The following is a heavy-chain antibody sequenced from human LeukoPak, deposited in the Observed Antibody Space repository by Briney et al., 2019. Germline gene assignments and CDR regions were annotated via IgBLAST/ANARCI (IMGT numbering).Heavy chain of an antibody. CDR2: IWFDGSNK. Sequence: GGSLRLSCAASGFTFSNYAMHWVRQAPGKGLEWVAVIWFDGSNKYHADSVKGRFTISRDNSENTLYLQMHSLRAEDTAMYFCARAQKDHSNWLFDSWGQGTLVTVSS. J-gene: IGHJ4*02. CDR3: ARAQKDHSNWLFDS. V-gene: IGHV3-33*01. CDR1: GFTFSNYA. D-gene: IGHD6-13*01.